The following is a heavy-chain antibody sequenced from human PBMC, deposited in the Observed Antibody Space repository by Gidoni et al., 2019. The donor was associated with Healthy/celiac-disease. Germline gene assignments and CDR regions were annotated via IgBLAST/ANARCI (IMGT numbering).Heavy chain of an antibody. CDR1: GFTFSRYS. CDR2: ISYDGSNK. V-gene: IGHV3-30*04. J-gene: IGHJ3*02. CDR3: ARDRLLRYFDWYHNDAFDI. D-gene: IGHD3-9*01. Sequence: QVQLVESGGGVVQPGRSLRLSCAASGFTFSRYSMHWVRQAPGKGLGGVAVISYDGSNKYYADSVKGRFTISRDNSKNTLYLQMNSLRAEDTAVYYCARDRLLRYFDWYHNDAFDIWGQGTMVTVSS.